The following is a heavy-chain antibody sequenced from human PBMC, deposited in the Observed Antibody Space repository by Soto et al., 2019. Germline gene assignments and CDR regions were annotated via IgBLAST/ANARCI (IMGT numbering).Heavy chain of an antibody. V-gene: IGHV1-18*01. CDR3: ARGITLPTPLDY. Sequence: ASVKVSCKASGYTFTSYGISWVRQAPGQGLEWMGRISAYNGNTNYAQKLQGRVTMTTDTSTSTAYMELRSLSSDDTAVYYCARGITLPTPLDYWGQGTLVTVSS. J-gene: IGHJ4*02. CDR2: ISAYNGNT. CDR1: GYTFTSYG. D-gene: IGHD1-20*01.